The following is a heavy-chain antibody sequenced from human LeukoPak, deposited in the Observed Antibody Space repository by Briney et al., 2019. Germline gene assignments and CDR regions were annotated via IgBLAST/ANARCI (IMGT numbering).Heavy chain of an antibody. V-gene: IGHV4-34*01. J-gene: IGHJ6*02. CDR1: GGSFSGYY. CDR2: INHSGST. Sequence: SETLSLTCAVYGGSFSGYYWSWIRQPPGKGLEWIGEINHSGSTNYNPSLKSRVTISVDTSKNQFSLKLGSVTAADTAVYYCARGHYGMDVWGQGTTVTVSS. CDR3: ARGHYGMDV.